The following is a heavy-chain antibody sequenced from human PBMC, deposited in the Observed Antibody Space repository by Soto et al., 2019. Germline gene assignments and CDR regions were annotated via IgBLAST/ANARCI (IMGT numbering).Heavy chain of an antibody. CDR1: GYIFSRYG. Sequence: QVQLVQSGPEVRKPGASVKVSCKASGYIFSRYGISWVRQAPGHGLEWMAWISGYNGNTKFGERVQDRVNVTTDTSTSTAYMELRSLRSDDTAVYYCAREAAAERNYYGLDVWGQGTTVIVSS. V-gene: IGHV1-18*04. CDR2: ISGYNGNT. D-gene: IGHD6-13*01. CDR3: AREAAAERNYYGLDV. J-gene: IGHJ6*02.